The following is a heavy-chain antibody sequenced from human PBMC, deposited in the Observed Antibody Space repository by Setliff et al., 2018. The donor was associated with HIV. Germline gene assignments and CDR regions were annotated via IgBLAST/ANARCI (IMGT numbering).Heavy chain of an antibody. CDR3: ARGGMTTVLGDTFDI. CDR2: IYTSGST. CDR1: GGAISSGSYY. D-gene: IGHD4-17*01. V-gene: IGHV4-61*09. J-gene: IGHJ3*02. Sequence: SETLSLTCTVSGGAISSGSYYWSWIRQPAGKGLEWTGQIYTSGSTKYNPSLKSRVTISLDTSKNQFSLKLTSVTAADTAVYYCARGGMTTVLGDTFDIWGQGTMVTLSS.